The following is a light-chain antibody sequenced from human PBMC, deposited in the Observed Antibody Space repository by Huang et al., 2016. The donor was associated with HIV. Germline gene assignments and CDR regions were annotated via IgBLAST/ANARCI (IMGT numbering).Light chain of an antibody. Sequence: VLTQSPVTLSVSPGEGATLSCTASQSINSNLAWYQQKPGQPPSLLSYGAATRGAGIPGRFSGSAAGTQFTLNITSLQSEDFIVYYCQQYNVWPYTFGQGTKLEIK. CDR1: QSINSN. CDR3: QQYNVWPYT. V-gene: IGKV3-15*01. J-gene: IGKJ2*01. CDR2: GAA.